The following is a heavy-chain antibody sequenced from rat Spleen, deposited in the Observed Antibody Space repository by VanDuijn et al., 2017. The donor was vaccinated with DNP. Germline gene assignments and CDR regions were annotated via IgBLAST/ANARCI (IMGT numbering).Heavy chain of an antibody. J-gene: IGHJ3*01. CDR2: ISTSGGTT. CDR3: ARPLYNHYGGFAY. Sequence: EVQLVESGGGLVQPGRSLKLSCAASGFTFSSYDMAWVRQAPTKGLEWVAFISTSGGTTYYRDSVKGRFTVSRDNAKITLYLQMDSLRSEDTATYYCARPLYNHYGGFAYWGQGTLVTVSS. V-gene: IGHV5-25*01. D-gene: IGHD1-10*01. CDR1: GFTFSSYD.